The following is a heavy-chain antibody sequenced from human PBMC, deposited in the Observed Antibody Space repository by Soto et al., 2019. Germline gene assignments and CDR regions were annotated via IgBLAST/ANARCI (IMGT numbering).Heavy chain of an antibody. Sequence: SETPSLTCAVSGGSISSGGYFWSWIRQHPGKGLEWIGFIYYSGSTYYNPSLKSRVTISVDTSKNQFSLKLNSVTAADTAVYYCARDLWGYCGTDCYPLDVWGQGTTVTVSS. J-gene: IGHJ6*02. CDR3: ARDLWGYCGTDCYPLDV. CDR1: GGSISSGGYF. D-gene: IGHD2-21*02. CDR2: IYYSGST. V-gene: IGHV4-31*11.